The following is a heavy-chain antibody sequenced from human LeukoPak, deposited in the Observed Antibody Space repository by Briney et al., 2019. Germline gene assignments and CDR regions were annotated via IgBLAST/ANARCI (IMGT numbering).Heavy chain of an antibody. CDR1: GYSFTSYW. Sequence: GESLKTSCKGSGYSFTSYWISWVRQMPGKSLEWMGRIVTSGSYTNYNPSFKGHVTISADTSISPTYLQWNTLAAADTAVYYCASLNSGSYYGLGFFDLWGRGTLVTVYS. D-gene: IGHD1-26*01. V-gene: IGHV5-10-1*01. J-gene: IGHJ2*01. CDR3: ASLNSGSYYGLGFFDL. CDR2: IVTSGSYT.